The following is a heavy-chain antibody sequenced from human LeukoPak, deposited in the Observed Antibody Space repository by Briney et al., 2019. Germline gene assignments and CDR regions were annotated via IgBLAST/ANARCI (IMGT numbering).Heavy chain of an antibody. D-gene: IGHD1-26*01. CDR3: ARAIVGATGDAFDI. J-gene: IGHJ3*02. CDR1: GGSISSYY. CDR2: IYYSGST. V-gene: IGHV4-59*01. Sequence: PSETLSLTCTVSGGSISSYYWSWIRQPPGKGLEWIGYIYYSGSTNYNPSLKSRVTISVDTSKNQFSLKLSSVTAADTAVYYCARAIVGATGDAFDIWGQGTMATVSS.